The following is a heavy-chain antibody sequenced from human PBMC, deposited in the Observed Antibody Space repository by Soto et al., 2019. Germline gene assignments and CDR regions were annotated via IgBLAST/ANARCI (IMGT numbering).Heavy chain of an antibody. CDR1: GFTFSSYA. V-gene: IGHV3-23*01. CDR3: AKDKSHPGYSSGGYGYWFDP. J-gene: IGHJ5*02. Sequence: EVQLLESGGGLVQPGGSLRLSCAASGFTFSSYAMSWVRQAPGKGLEWVSAISGSGGSTYYADSVKGRFTISRDNSKNTLYLQMNSQRAEDTAVYYCAKDKSHPGYSSGGYGYWFDPWGQGTLVTVSS. CDR2: ISGSGGST. D-gene: IGHD6-19*01.